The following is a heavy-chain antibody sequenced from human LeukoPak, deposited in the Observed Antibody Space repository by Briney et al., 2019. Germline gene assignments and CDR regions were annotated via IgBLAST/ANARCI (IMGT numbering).Heavy chain of an antibody. V-gene: IGHV1-2*02. D-gene: IGHD3-22*01. J-gene: IGHJ4*02. Sequence: ASVKVSCKASGYTFTSYYIHWLRQAPGQGFEWMGWSDPKTGTTKYEHFLGRVTMTSDTPSRTDYMELTSLTFDDTAIYYCARANSYDNNGYSPELRYWGQGTLVTVSS. CDR1: GYTFTSYY. CDR2: SDPKTGTT. CDR3: ARANSYDNNGYSPELRY.